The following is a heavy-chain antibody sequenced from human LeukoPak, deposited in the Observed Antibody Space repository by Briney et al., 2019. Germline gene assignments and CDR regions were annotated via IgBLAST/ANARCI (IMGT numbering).Heavy chain of an antibody. V-gene: IGHV3-30*04. D-gene: IGHD3-9*01. Sequence: GRSLRLSCAASGFTFSSYAMHWVRQAPGKGLEGVAVISYDGSNKYYADSVKGRFTISRDNSKNTLYLQMNSLRAEDTAVYYCARGPGDILTGYPYGMDVWGKGTTVTVSS. J-gene: IGHJ6*04. CDR1: GFTFSSYA. CDR3: ARGPGDILTGYPYGMDV. CDR2: ISYDGSNK.